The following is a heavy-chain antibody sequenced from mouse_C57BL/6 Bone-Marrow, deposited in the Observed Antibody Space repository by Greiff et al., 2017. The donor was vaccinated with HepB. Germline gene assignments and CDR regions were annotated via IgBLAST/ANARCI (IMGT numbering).Heavy chain of an antibody. V-gene: IGHV5-12*01. J-gene: IGHJ4*01. Sequence: EVHLVESGGGLVQPGGSLKLSCAASGFTFSDYYMYWVRQTPEKRLEWVAYISNGGGSTYYPDTVKGRFTISRDNAKNTLYLQMSRLKSEDTAMYYCARTVPLAMDYWGQGTSVTVSS. D-gene: IGHD1-1*01. CDR3: ARTVPLAMDY. CDR2: ISNGGGST. CDR1: GFTFSDYY.